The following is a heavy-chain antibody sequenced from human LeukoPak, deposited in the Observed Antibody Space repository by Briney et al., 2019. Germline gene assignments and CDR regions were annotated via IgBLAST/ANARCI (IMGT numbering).Heavy chain of an antibody. Sequence: GGSLRLSCAASGFTFSSYTIHWVRQAPGKGLEWVAVISYDGSNKYYADSVKGRFTLSRDNSKNTLYLQMNSLRVEDTAVYYCARDSYGGAFDIWGQGTMVTVSS. V-gene: IGHV3-30*04. D-gene: IGHD4-17*01. CDR3: ARDSYGGAFDI. J-gene: IGHJ3*02. CDR2: ISYDGSNK. CDR1: GFTFSSYT.